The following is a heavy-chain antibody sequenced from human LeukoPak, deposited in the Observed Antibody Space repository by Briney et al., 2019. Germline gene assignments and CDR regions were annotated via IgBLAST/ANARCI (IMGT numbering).Heavy chain of an antibody. CDR3: ARVLVGATYYYYYMDV. V-gene: IGHV4-59*01. CDR1: GRSISSYY. J-gene: IGHJ6*03. Sequence: PSETLSLTCTVSGRSISSYYWSWIRQPPGKGLEWIGYIYYSGSTNYNPSLKSRVTISVDTSKNQFSLKLSSVTAADTAVYYCARVLVGATYYYYYMDVWGRGTTVTVSS. CDR2: IYYSGST. D-gene: IGHD1-26*01.